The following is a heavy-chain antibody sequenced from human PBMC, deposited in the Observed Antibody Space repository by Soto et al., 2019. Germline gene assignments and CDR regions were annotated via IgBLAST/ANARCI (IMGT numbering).Heavy chain of an antibody. V-gene: IGHV4-59*08. Sequence: SETLSLTCTVSGGSISSYYWSWIRQPPGKGLEWIGYIYYSGSTNYNPSLKSRVTISVDTSKNQFSLKLSSVTAADTAVYYCARHGSSWYGEWRYFDYWGQGTLVTVSS. CDR1: GGSISSYY. CDR3: ARHGSSWYGEWRYFDY. J-gene: IGHJ4*02. CDR2: IYYSGST. D-gene: IGHD6-13*01.